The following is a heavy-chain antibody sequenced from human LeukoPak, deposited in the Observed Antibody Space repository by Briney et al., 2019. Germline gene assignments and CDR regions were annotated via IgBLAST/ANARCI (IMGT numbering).Heavy chain of an antibody. J-gene: IGHJ4*02. CDR2: IYTSGST. V-gene: IGHV4-61*02. CDR1: GGSINSGSYY. Sequence: SETLSLTCTVSGGSINSGSYYWNWIRQPAGKGLEWIGRIYTSGSTNYNPSLKSRVTISVDTSKNQFSLKLNSVTAADTAVYYCAKGGYSYVSPFYFDYWGQGTLVTVSS. CDR3: AKGGYSYVSPFYFDY. D-gene: IGHD5-18*01.